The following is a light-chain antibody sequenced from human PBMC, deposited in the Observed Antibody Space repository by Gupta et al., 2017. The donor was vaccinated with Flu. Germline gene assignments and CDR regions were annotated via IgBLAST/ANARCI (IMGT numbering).Light chain of an antibody. J-gene: IGLJ3*02. V-gene: IGLV1-44*01. CDR1: SSNIGSNT. CDR3: AAWDDSLNGWV. Sequence: RVTISCSGSSSNIGSNTVNWYQQLPGTDPKLLIDSNNQRPSGVPDRFSGSKSGTSASLAISGLQSEDEADYYCAAWDDSLNGWVFGGGTKLTVL. CDR2: SNN.